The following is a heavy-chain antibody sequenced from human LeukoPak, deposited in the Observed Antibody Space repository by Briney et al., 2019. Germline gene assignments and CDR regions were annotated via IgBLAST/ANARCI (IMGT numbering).Heavy chain of an antibody. Sequence: GASVKVSCKASGYTFTSYDINWARQATGQGLEWMGWISAYNGNTNYAQKLQGRVTMTTDTSTSTAYMELRSLRSDDTAVYYCARERTRYFDRQTDYWGQGTLVTVSS. CDR2: ISAYNGNT. CDR3: ARERTRYFDRQTDY. V-gene: IGHV1-18*01. D-gene: IGHD3-9*01. J-gene: IGHJ4*02. CDR1: GYTFTSYD.